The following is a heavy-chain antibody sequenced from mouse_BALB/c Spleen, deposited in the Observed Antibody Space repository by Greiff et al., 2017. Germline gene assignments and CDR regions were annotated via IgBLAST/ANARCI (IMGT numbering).Heavy chain of an antibody. D-gene: IGHD1-1*01. Sequence: EVMLVESGGGLVQPGGSLRLSCATSGFTFTDYYMSWVRQPPGKALEWLGFIRNKANGYTTEYSASVKGRFTISRDNSQSILYLQMNTLRAEDSATYYCARPLFYGSSYGYFDVWGAGTTGTVSS. J-gene: IGHJ1*01. CDR1: GFTFTDYY. V-gene: IGHV7-3*02. CDR3: ARPLFYGSSYGYFDV. CDR2: IRNKANGYTT.